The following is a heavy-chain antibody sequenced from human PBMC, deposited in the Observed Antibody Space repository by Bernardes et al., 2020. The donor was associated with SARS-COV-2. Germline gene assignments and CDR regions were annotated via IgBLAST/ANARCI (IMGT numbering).Heavy chain of an antibody. J-gene: IGHJ4*02. CDR1: GFTFSNYA. Sequence: GSLRLSCAASGFTFSNYAMNWVRQAPGKGLEWVSGISGSGNTTYYADSVKGRFTISRDNSKNTLFLQMDSLRAEDTAVYYCAKDDDRPLFGAPGFDSWGQGTLVTVSS. V-gene: IGHV3-23*01. D-gene: IGHD3-3*01. CDR3: AKDDDRPLFGAPGFDS. CDR2: ISGSGNTT.